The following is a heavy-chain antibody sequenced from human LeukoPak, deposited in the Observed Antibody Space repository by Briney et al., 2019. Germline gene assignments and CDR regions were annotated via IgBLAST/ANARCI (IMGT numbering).Heavy chain of an antibody. V-gene: IGHV4-34*01. Sequence: SETLSLTCAVYGGSFSGYYWSWIRQPPGKGLEWIGEINHSGSTNYNPSLKSRVTISVDTSKNQFSLKLSSVTAADTAVYYCARVTYYYYGMDVWGQGTTVTVSS. J-gene: IGHJ6*02. CDR3: ARVTYYYYGMDV. CDR2: INHSGST. CDR1: GGSFSGYY.